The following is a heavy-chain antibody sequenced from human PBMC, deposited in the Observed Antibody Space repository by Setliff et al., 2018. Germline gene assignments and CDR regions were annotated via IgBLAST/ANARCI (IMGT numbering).Heavy chain of an antibody. J-gene: IGHJ4*02. V-gene: IGHV4-59*08. D-gene: IGHD3-10*01. CDR2: IHYSGSS. Sequence: SETLSLTCTVSGDSMMTNYWTWIRQSPGKGLEWIGYIHYSGSSTYNPSLKSRVTISVDTSKNPFSLKLTSVTAADTAQYYCARRFTVSRGVDCFDLWGQGAQVTVSS. CDR1: GDSMMTNY. CDR3: ARRFTVSRGVDCFDL.